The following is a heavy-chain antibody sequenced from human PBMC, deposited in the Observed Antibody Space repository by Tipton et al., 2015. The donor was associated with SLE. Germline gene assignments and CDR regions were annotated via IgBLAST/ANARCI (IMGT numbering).Heavy chain of an antibody. CDR1: GYTFSSYY. J-gene: IGHJ4*02. CDR2: INPSGGAT. D-gene: IGHD3-22*01. Sequence: QLVQSGAEVKKPGASVQVSCKASGYTFSSYYMQWVRQAPGQGLEWMGMINPSGGATVYAQKFQSRLTVTRDTSTSTVYMELSSLTSEDTAVYYCARDDDSSGFPRRSDWGQGTLVTVSS. V-gene: IGHV1-46*03. CDR3: ARDDDSSGFPRRSD.